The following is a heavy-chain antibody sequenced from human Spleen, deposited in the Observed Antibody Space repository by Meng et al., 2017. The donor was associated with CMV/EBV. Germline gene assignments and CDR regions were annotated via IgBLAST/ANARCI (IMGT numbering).Heavy chain of an antibody. D-gene: IGHD4/OR15-4a*01. Sequence: GGSLRLSCAASGFTFDDYAMHWVRQAPGKGLEWVSGISWNSGSIGYADSVKGRFTISRDNAKNSLYLQMNSLRAEDTAVYYCAASYSNYVFNYWGQGTLVTVSS. V-gene: IGHV3-9*01. CDR2: ISWNSGSI. CDR3: AASYSNYVFNY. CDR1: GFTFDDYA. J-gene: IGHJ4*02.